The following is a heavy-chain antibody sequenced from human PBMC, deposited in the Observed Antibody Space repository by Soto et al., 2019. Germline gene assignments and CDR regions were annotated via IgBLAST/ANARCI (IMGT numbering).Heavy chain of an antibody. CDR3: GRVEGSYDFWSGYYLWGIDV. D-gene: IGHD3-3*01. CDR2: IYYSGST. CDR1: GGSISSYY. J-gene: IGHJ6*02. Sequence: SETLSLTCTVSGGSISSYYWSWIRQPPGKGLEWIGYIYYSGSTNYNPSLKSRVTISVDTSKNQFSLKLSSVTAADKAVYYCGRVEGSYDFWSGYYLWGIDVWGQGTPVTVSS. V-gene: IGHV4-59*01.